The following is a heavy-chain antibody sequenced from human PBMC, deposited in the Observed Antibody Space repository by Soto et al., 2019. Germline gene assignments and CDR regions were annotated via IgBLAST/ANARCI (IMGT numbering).Heavy chain of an antibody. CDR2: IFYSGST. CDR1: GGSISSGGYD. Sequence: QVQLQESGPGLVKPSQTLSLTCTVSGGSISSGGYDWSWIRRHPGKGPEWIGHIFYSGSTFYYPSLKGRLSISVDTSKDQSSVNLSSVSAAAAAVYYCARLDADYFDYGGQGTLVTVSS. V-gene: IGHV4-31*03. J-gene: IGHJ4*02. D-gene: IGHD6-25*01. CDR3: ARLDADYFDY.